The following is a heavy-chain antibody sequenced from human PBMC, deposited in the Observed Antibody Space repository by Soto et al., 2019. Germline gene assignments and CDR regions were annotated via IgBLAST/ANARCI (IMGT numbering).Heavy chain of an antibody. CDR3: ARDREWLVRENAFDI. CDR1: GGSISSYY. V-gene: IGHV4-4*07. D-gene: IGHD6-19*01. Sequence: PSETLSLTCTVSGGSISSYYWSWIRQPAGKGLEWIGRIYTSGSTNYNPSLKSRVTMSVDTSKNQFSLKLSSATAADTAVYYCARDREWLVRENAFDIWGQGTMVTVSS. J-gene: IGHJ3*02. CDR2: IYTSGST.